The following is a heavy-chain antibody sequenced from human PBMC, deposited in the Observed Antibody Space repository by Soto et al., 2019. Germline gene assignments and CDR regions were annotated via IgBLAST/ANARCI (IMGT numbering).Heavy chain of an antibody. CDR3: AREGYYGSGSYYDY. Sequence: SETLSLTCTVSGGSISSGGYYWSWIRQHPGKGLEWIGYIYYSGSTYYNPSLKSRVTISVDTSKNQFSLKLSSVTAADTAVYYCAREGYYGSGSYYDYWGQGTLVTVSS. V-gene: IGHV4-31*03. J-gene: IGHJ4*02. CDR1: GGSISSGGYY. CDR2: IYYSGST. D-gene: IGHD3-10*01.